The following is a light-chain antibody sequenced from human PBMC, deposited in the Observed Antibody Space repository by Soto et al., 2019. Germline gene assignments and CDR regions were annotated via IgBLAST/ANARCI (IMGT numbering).Light chain of an antibody. V-gene: IGLV2-14*01. CDR3: TSYTNSSLL. CDR2: DVS. Sequence: QSVLTQPASVSGSPGQSITISCTETSSDLGAYNYVSWYQQHPGKAPKLMIYDVSNRPSGVSNRFSGSKSGNTASLTISGLQAEDEADYYCTSYTNSSLLFGGGTKVTVL. CDR1: SSDLGAYNY. J-gene: IGLJ2*01.